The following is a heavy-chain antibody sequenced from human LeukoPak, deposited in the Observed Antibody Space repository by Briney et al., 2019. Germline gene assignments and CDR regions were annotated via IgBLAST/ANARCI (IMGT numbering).Heavy chain of an antibody. CDR1: GFTFDDYA. J-gene: IGHJ3*02. CDR2: ISWNSGSI. V-gene: IGHV3-9*01. D-gene: IGHD3-22*01. Sequence: GGSLRLSCAASGFTFDDYAMHWVRQAPGKGLEWVSGISWNSGSIGYAESVKGRFTISRDNAKNSLYLQMNSLRAEDTALYYCAKVKGVVVVQDAFDIWGQGTMVTVSS. CDR3: AKVKGVVVVQDAFDI.